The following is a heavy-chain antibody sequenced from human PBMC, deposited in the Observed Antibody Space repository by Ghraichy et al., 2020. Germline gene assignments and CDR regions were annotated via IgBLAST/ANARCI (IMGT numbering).Heavy chain of an antibody. Sequence: SETLSLTCAVYGGPISDHYWSWIRQPPGKGLEWIGEIHHSGGTNYNPSLTSRVAMSVDTSKNQFSLKLNSVIAADTAVYYCARGGDSSGYQVRPLDVWGRGTPVTVSS. CDR1: GGPISDHY. V-gene: IGHV4-34*01. CDR2: IHHSGGT. CDR3: ARGGDSSGYQVRPLDV. D-gene: IGHD3-22*01. J-gene: IGHJ6*04.